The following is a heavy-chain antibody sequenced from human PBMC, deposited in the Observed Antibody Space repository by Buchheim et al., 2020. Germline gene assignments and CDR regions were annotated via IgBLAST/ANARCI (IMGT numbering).Heavy chain of an antibody. V-gene: IGHV3-30-3*01. J-gene: IGHJ6*02. CDR3: ARAGVPYSSSWFNNYGMDV. D-gene: IGHD6-13*01. CDR1: GFTFSSYA. CDR2: ISYDGSNK. Sequence: QVQLVESGGGVVQPGRSLRLSCAASGFTFSSYAMHWVRQAPGKGLEWVAVISYDGSNKYYADSVKGRFTISRDNSKKTLYLQMNSLRAEDTAVYYCARAGVPYSSSWFNNYGMDVWGQGTT.